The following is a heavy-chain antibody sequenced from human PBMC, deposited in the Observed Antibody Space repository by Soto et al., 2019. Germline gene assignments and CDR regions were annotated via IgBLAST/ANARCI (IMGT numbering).Heavy chain of an antibody. D-gene: IGHD2-15*01. CDR1: GFPFSSYG. CDR3: AGGQYYCDY. Sequence: QVPLVESGGGVVQPGRSLRLSCAASGFPFSSYGMHWVRQAPGKGLEWVAHISYDGSNKHYTDSVKGRFTISRDNSKNMLYLPMSSLRAEDTAVYYCAGGQYYCDYCGQGTRVSVSS. V-gene: IGHV3-30*03. J-gene: IGHJ4*02. CDR2: ISYDGSNK.